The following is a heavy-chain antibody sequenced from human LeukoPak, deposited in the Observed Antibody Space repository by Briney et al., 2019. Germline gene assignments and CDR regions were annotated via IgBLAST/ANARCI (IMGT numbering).Heavy chain of an antibody. D-gene: IGHD4-17*01. CDR2: VDPEDGET. CDR1: GYTFTDYY. V-gene: IGHV1-69-2*01. CDR3: ATDFTVTTWGQDDP. Sequence: ASVKISCKVSGYTFTDYYMHWVQQAPGKGLEWMGLVDPEDGETIYAEKFQGRVTITADTSTDTAYMELSSLRSEDTAVCYCATDFTVTTWGQDDPWGQGTLVTVSS. J-gene: IGHJ5*02.